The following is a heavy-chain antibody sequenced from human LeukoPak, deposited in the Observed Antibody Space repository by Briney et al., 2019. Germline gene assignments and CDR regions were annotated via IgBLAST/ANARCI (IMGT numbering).Heavy chain of an antibody. D-gene: IGHD6-19*01. CDR2: IKQDGSEK. CDR3: ARDVGSGWFDY. Sequence: GGSLRLSCAASGFTFSSNWMSWVRQAPGKGLEWVANIKQDGSEKYYVDSVKGLFTISRDNAKNLLYLQMNSLRAEDTAVYYCARDVGSGWFDYWGQGILVTVSS. CDR1: GFTFSSNW. J-gene: IGHJ4*02. V-gene: IGHV3-7*01.